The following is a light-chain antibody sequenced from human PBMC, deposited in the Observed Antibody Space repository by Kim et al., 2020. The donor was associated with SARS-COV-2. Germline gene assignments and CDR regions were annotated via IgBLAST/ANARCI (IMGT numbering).Light chain of an antibody. J-gene: IGKJ4*01. Sequence: DIQMTQSPSSVSASVGDRVTITCRASQDITIWLAWYQQKPGKAPKLLIYAASNLQSGVPSRFSGSGSGTDFTLTIRSLQPEDSATYFCQQANSFPLTFGGGTKVEIK. V-gene: IGKV1-12*01. CDR1: QDITIW. CDR3: QQANSFPLT. CDR2: AAS.